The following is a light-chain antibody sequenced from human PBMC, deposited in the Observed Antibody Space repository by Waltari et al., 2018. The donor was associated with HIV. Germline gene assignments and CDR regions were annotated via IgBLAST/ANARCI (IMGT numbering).Light chain of an antibody. CDR2: EDY. CDR1: TGSISSHH. Sequence: NFMLTQPHPVSESPGKTVTISCPRSTGSISSHHVQWYHHLPRSAPTPVIDEDYQRPSGVPDRFSGSIDSSSNSASLTISELKTEDEADYYCQSYDSTNPCIFGTGTRVTVL. V-gene: IGLV6-57*03. J-gene: IGLJ1*01. CDR3: QSYDSTNPCI.